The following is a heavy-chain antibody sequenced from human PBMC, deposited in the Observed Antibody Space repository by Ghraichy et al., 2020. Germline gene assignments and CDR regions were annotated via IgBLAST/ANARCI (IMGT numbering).Heavy chain of an antibody. CDR3: ATDSGYDSGLGNDY. D-gene: IGHD5-12*01. CDR2: ISYDGSNK. CDR1: GFTFSSYA. Sequence: GGSLRLSCAASGFTFSSYAMHWVRQAPGKGLEWVAVISYDGSNKYYADSVKGRFTISRDNSKNTLYLQMNSLRAEDTAGYYCATDSGYDSGLGNDYWGQGTLVTVSS. V-gene: IGHV3-30-3*01. J-gene: IGHJ4*02.